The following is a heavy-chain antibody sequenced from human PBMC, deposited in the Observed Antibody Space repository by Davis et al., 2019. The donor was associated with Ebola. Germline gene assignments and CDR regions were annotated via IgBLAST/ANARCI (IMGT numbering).Heavy chain of an antibody. CDR3: AALTTVTPSFDY. D-gene: IGHD4-17*01. V-gene: IGHV4-59*01. J-gene: IGHJ4*02. CDR2: IYYSGST. Sequence: PSETLSLTCPVSGCSISSYYWSWIRQPPGKGLEWIGYIYYSGSTNYNPSLKSRVTISVDTSKNQFSLKLSSVTAADTAVYYCAALTTVTPSFDYWGQGTLVTVSS. CDR1: GCSISSYY.